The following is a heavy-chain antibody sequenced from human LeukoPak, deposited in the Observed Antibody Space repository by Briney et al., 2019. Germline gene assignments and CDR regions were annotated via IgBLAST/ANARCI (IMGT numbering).Heavy chain of an antibody. CDR1: GCTFSNYW. CDR3: ARFLYGHYSHYFDY. V-gene: IGHV5-51*01. CDR2: IYPGDSET. J-gene: IGHJ4*02. Sequence: GESLKISCRGSGCTFSNYWIGWVRQMPGKGLEWMGIIYPGDSETRYGPPFRGQVTISADKSISTTYLQWSSLEVSDTAMYFCARFLYGHYSHYFDYWGQGTLVTVSS. D-gene: IGHD4-17*01.